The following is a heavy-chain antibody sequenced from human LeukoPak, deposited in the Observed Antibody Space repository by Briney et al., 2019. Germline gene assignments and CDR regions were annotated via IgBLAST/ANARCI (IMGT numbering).Heavy chain of an antibody. CDR3: AKDLMRDRWFGES. Sequence: PGGSLRLSCAASGFTFSYYGMHWIRQAPGKGLEWVAFIRFDGNDKFYAESVKGRFTISRDTSRSTLQMNSLRLEDTAVYYCAKDLMRDRWFGESWGLGTLVTVSS. CDR2: IRFDGNDK. CDR1: GFTFSYYG. D-gene: IGHD3-10*01. J-gene: IGHJ5*02. V-gene: IGHV3-30*02.